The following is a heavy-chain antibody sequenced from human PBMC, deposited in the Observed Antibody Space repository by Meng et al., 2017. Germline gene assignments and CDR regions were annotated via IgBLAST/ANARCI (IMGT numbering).Heavy chain of an antibody. D-gene: IGHD3-22*01. Sequence: HLVQYGSELKKPGASVKVSCKASEYTFNSNAMNWVRQAPGQGLEWMGWINTNTGNPTYAQGFTGRFVFSLDTSVSTAYLQISSLKAEDTAVYYCATISPRDSSGLSFDYWGQGTLVTVSS. CDR2: INTNTGNP. CDR3: ATISPRDSSGLSFDY. J-gene: IGHJ4*02. CDR1: EYTFNSNA. V-gene: IGHV7-4-1*02.